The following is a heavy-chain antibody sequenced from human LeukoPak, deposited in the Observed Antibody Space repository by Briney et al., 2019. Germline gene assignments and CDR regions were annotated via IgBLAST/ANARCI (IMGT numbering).Heavy chain of an antibody. V-gene: IGHV3-7*04. CDR2: IKQDGSEK. CDR3: ARAYYYDGSGY. J-gene: IGHJ4*02. D-gene: IGHD3-22*01. CDR1: GFTFSNYW. Sequence: GGSLRLSCAASGFTFSNYWMSWVRQAPGKGLEWVANIKQDGSEKYYVDSVKGRFTISRDNAKNSLSLQMNSLRVEDTAVYYCARAYYYDGSGYWGQGTLVTVSS.